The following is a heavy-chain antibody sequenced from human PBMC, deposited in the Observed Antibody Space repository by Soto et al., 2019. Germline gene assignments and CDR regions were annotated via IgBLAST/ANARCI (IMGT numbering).Heavy chain of an antibody. CDR1: GGSISSVDYC. V-gene: IGHV4-30-4*01. CDR3: ASQHRIYGSGSYMDV. D-gene: IGHD3-10*01. J-gene: IGHJ6*02. Sequence: SETLSLTCTVSGGSISSVDYCWSWIRQPPGKGLEWIGYIYYSGSTYYNPSLKSRVTISVDTSKNQFSLKLSSVTAADTAVYYCASQHRIYGSGSYMDVWGQGTTATVSS. CDR2: IYYSGST.